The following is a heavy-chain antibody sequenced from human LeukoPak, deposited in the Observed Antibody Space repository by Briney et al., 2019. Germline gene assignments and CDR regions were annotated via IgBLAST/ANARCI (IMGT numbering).Heavy chain of an antibody. D-gene: IGHD4-17*01. CDR3: ARGEDYGDYFDY. CDR1: GFRSSGYW. J-gene: IGHJ4*02. V-gene: IGHV3-53*01. CDR2: IYSGGST. Sequence: GGSLRLSCAASGFRSSGYWMTWVRQAPGKGLEWVSVIYSGGSTYSADSVRGRFTISRDNSKNTLYLQMNNLRAEDTAVYYCARGEDYGDYFDYWGQGTLVTVSS.